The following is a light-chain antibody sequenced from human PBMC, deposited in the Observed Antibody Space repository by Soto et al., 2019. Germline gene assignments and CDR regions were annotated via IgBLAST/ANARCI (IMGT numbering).Light chain of an antibody. CDR2: RNN. V-gene: IGLV1-47*01. CDR3: ATWDERLSGWV. Sequence: QSVLTQSPSASGTPGQRVTISCSGSISNIGSNYVYWYQQFPGTAPKLLIYRNNQRPSGVPDRISGSKSGTSASLAIIGLRSEDEDDYYCATWDERLSGWVFGGGTKLTVL. J-gene: IGLJ3*02. CDR1: ISNIGSNY.